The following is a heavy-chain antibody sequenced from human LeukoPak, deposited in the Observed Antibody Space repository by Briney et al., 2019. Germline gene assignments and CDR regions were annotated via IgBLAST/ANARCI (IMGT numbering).Heavy chain of an antibody. V-gene: IGHV4-38-2*02. Sequence: SETLSLTCTVSGYSISSDYYWGWIRQPPGKGLEWIGTIYHSGSTYYNPSLKSRVTISLDTSKNQFSLRLSSVTAADTAVYYCARDRGWNYFYMDVWGKGTTVTVSS. CDR2: IYHSGST. J-gene: IGHJ6*03. CDR1: GYSISSDYY. D-gene: IGHD3-10*01. CDR3: ARDRGWNYFYMDV.